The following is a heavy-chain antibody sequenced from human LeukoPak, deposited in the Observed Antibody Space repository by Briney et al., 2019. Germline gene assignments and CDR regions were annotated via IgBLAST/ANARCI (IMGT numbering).Heavy chain of an antibody. CDR1: GFTFSSFS. Sequence: PGGSRRLSWAASGFTFSSFSMNWVRQAAGEGLEWVSYISGDTSTIYYADSVKGRFTISSDEPKNSLYLQMNSLRAEDTAVYYCVRGTAAAGLGYWGQGTLVTVSS. J-gene: IGHJ4*02. CDR2: ISGDTSTI. V-gene: IGHV3-48*01. D-gene: IGHD6-13*01. CDR3: VRGTAAAGLGY.